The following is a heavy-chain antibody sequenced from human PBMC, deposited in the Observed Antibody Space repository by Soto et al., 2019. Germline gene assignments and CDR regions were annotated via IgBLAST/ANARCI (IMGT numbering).Heavy chain of an antibody. V-gene: IGHV3-23*01. CDR2: ISGSGGST. J-gene: IGHJ4*02. D-gene: IGHD3-22*01. CDR3: AKFDYYDSSGPDY. Sequence: GGSLRLSCAASGFTFSSYAMSWVRQAPGKGLEWVSAISGSGGSTYYADSVKGRFTISRDNSKNTLYLQMNSPRAEDTAVYYCAKFDYYDSSGPDYWGQGTLVTVSS. CDR1: GFTFSSYA.